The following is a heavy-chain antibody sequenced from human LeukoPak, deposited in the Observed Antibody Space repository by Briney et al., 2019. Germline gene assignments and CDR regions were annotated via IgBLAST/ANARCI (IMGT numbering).Heavy chain of an antibody. Sequence: GGSLRLSCAASGFTFSSYSMNWVRQAPGKGLEWVSYISSSSSTIYYADSVKGRFTISRDNAKNSLYLQMNSLRAEDTAVYYCARGPRDFWSGYDYYYMDVWGKGTTVTVSS. D-gene: IGHD3-3*01. J-gene: IGHJ6*03. CDR3: ARGPRDFWSGYDYYYMDV. CDR1: GFTFSSYS. CDR2: ISSSSSTI. V-gene: IGHV3-48*01.